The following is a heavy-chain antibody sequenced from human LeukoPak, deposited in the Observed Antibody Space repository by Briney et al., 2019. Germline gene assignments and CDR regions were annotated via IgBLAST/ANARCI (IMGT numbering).Heavy chain of an antibody. D-gene: IGHD3-22*01. CDR1: GFTFSSSA. CDR3: ASVYDSSGYYPF. Sequence: GSLRLSCAASGFTFSSSAMSWVRQPPGKGLEWIGEINHSGSTNNNPSLKSRVTISVDTSKNQFSLKLTSVTAADTAVYYCASVYDSSGYYPFWGQGTLVTVSS. V-gene: IGHV4-34*01. CDR2: INHSGST. J-gene: IGHJ4*02.